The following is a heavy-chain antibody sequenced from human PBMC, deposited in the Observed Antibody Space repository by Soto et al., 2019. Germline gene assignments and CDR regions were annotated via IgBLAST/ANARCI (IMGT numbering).Heavy chain of an antibody. CDR1: GYTFTSYG. V-gene: IGHV1-18*01. CDR2: ISAYNGNT. J-gene: IGHJ6*02. Sequence: ASVKVSCKASGYTFTSYGISWVRQAPGQGLEWMGWISAYNGNTNYAQKLQGRVTMTTDTSTSTAYMELRSLRSDDTAVYYCARHEDIVVVVAATKYYYYGMDVWGQGTTVTVSS. D-gene: IGHD2-15*01. CDR3: ARHEDIVVVVAATKYYYYGMDV.